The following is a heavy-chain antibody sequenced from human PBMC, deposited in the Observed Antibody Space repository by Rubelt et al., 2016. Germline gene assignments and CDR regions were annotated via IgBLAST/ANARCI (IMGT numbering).Heavy chain of an antibody. CDR2: ISYDGSNK. CDR1: GLTFSSYA. CDR3: AGPRGDTAMVSLDY. J-gene: IGHJ4*02. Sequence: VQLVESGGGMVQPGRSLRLSCAASGLTFSSYAMHWVRQAPGKGLEWVAVISYDGSNKYYADSVKGRFTISRDNSKNTLYLQMNSLRAEDTAVYYCAGPRGDTAMVSLDYWGQGTLVTVSS. D-gene: IGHD5-18*01. V-gene: IGHV3-30*04.